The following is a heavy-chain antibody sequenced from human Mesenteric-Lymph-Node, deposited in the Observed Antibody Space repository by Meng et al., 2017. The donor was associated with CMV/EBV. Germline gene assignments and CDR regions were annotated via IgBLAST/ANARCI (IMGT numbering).Heavy chain of an antibody. CDR3: ARDIRTGISGWYFDL. J-gene: IGHJ2*01. CDR1: GYPFTGYY. D-gene: IGHD7-27*01. Sequence: SGYPFTGYYMHWVRQAPGQGLEWMGWINPNSGGTNYAQKFQGWVTMTRDTSISTAYMELSRLRSDDTAVYYCARDIRTGISGWYFDLWGRGTLVTVSS. V-gene: IGHV1-2*04. CDR2: INPNSGGT.